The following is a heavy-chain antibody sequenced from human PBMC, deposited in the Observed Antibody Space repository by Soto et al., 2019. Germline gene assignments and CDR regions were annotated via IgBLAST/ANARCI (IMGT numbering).Heavy chain of an antibody. D-gene: IGHD2-21*01. J-gene: IGHJ4*02. Sequence: LSLTCTVSGGSINSYWWSWIRQPAGKGLEWIGRVYSSGTTDYNPSLNSRATLSVETSKNQFSLKLSSVTAADTAVYYCARDIASYAYGEGYWGQGIQVTVSS. V-gene: IGHV4-4*07. CDR1: GGSINSYW. CDR3: ARDIASYAYGEGY. CDR2: VYSSGTT.